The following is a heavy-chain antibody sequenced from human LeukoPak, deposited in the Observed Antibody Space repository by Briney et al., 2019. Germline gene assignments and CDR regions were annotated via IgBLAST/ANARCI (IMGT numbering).Heavy chain of an antibody. Sequence: SETLSLTCTVSGGSISSSSYYWGWIRQPPGKGLEWIGSIYYSGSTYYNPSLKSRVTMSVDTSKNQFSLKLSSVTAADTAVYYCARDVYPGSRSGVHWFDPWGQGTLVTVSS. CDR1: GGSISSSSYY. CDR2: IYYSGST. CDR3: ARDVYPGSRSGVHWFDP. V-gene: IGHV4-39*07. J-gene: IGHJ5*02. D-gene: IGHD1-1*01.